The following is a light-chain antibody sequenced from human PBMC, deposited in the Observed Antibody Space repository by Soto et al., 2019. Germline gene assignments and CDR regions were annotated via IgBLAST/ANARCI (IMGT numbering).Light chain of an antibody. CDR1: SSDVGGYNY. Sequence: QSALTQPASVSGSPGQSITIACTGTSSDVGGYNYVSWYQQYPGNAPRLVISDVSNRPSGVSNRFSGSKSGNSASLTISGRHAEDEAEYYCSSYTSSSPYVFGTGTKLTVL. V-gene: IGLV2-14*01. CDR3: SSYTSSSPYV. J-gene: IGLJ1*01. CDR2: DVS.